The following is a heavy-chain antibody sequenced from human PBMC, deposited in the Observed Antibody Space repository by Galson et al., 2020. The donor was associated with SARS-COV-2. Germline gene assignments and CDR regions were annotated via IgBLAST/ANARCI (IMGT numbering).Heavy chain of an antibody. V-gene: IGHV3-7*01. J-gene: IGHJ4*02. CDR1: GFTFSNSW. D-gene: IGHD6-13*01. Sequence: GESLKISCRGSGFTFSNSWMNWVRQAPGKGLEWVANMNPDGSDKYYLGSVRGRFTISRDNAENSLYLHMRSLRVEDTAVYYCARGIYSSCYDWGQGTLVTVSS. CDR2: MNPDGSDK. CDR3: ARGIYSSCYD.